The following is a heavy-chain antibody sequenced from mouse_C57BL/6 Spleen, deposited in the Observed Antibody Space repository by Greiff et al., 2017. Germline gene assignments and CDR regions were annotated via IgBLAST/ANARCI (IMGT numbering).Heavy chain of an antibody. CDR1: GYTFTSYG. D-gene: IGHD2-1*01. J-gene: IGHJ4*01. CDR2: IYPRSGNT. Sequence: QVQLQQSGAELARPGASVKLSCKASGYTFTSYGISWVKQRTGQGLEWIGEIYPRSGNTYYNEKFKGKATLTADKSSSTAYMELRSLTSEDSAVYFCARSQAEPYGNYADYYAMDYWGQGTSVTVSS. V-gene: IGHV1-81*01. CDR3: ARSQAEPYGNYADYYAMDY.